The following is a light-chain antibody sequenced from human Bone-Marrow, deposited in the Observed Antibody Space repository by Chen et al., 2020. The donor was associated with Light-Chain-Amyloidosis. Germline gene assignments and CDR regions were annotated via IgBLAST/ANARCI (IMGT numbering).Light chain of an antibody. V-gene: IGLV2-14*03. J-gene: IGLJ1*01. CDR2: DVS. CDR1: SSDVGGYHF. CDR3: SSKTSSATLYV. Sequence: QSALTQPASVSGSPGQSITISCTGTSSDVGGYHFVSWYQQHPGKAPKLMIYDVSNRPSGVSNRFSGSKSGNTASLTISGLQAEDEADYYCSSKTSSATLYVFGTGTKVTVL.